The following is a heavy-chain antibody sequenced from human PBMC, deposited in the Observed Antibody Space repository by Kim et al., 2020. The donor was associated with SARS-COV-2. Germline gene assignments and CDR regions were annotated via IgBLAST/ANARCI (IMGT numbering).Heavy chain of an antibody. D-gene: IGHD6-6*01. J-gene: IGHJ4*02. CDR1: GGSFSDNY. Sequence: SETLSLTCAVYGGSFSDNYYNWLRQPPGKGLEWIGEIHRSGSPKYNPSLKSRVTISLDTSKNQFSLKLTSVTAADTALYYYARGELAPRLQYWGQGALVT. CDR2: IHRSGSP. CDR3: ARGELAPRLQY. V-gene: IGHV4-34*01.